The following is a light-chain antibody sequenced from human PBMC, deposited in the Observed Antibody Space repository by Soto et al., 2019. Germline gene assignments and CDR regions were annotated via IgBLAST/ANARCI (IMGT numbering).Light chain of an antibody. V-gene: IGKV3-20*01. CDR1: QSVSSSY. CDR2: GAS. J-gene: IGKJ1*01. CDR3: QQYGSFWT. Sequence: EIVMTQSPATLSVSPGERSTLSCMAIQSVSSSYLAWYQQKPGQAPRLLIYGASSRATGIPDRLSGSGSGTDFTLTISRLEPEDFAVYYCQQYGSFWTFGQGTKVDIK.